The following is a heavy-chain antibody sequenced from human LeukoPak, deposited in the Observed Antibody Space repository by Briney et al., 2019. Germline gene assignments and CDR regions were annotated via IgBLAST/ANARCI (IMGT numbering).Heavy chain of an antibody. D-gene: IGHD6-13*01. CDR1: GGSISSYF. CDR3: ARHVGYSTSGFPPAHFDY. Sequence: PSETPSLTCTVSGGSISSYFWTWIRQPPEKGLEWIGYIYYSGSTNYNPSLKSRVTISVDTSKNQFSLKLTSVTAADTAVYYCARHVGYSTSGFPPAHFDYWGQGTLVTVSS. CDR2: IYYSGST. V-gene: IGHV4-59*08. J-gene: IGHJ4*02.